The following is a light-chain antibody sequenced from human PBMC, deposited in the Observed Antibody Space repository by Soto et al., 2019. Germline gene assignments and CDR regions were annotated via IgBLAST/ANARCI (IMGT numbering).Light chain of an antibody. CDR3: SSYAASNNLGV. CDR1: SSDVGGYNY. J-gene: IGLJ2*01. V-gene: IGLV2-8*01. CDR2: EVS. Sequence: QSALTQPPSASGSPGQSVTISCIGTSSDVGGYNYVSWYQQHPGKAPKLMIYEVSKRPSGVPDRFSGSKSGNTASLTVSGIQAEDEAEYYCSSYAASNNLGVFGGGTKLTVL.